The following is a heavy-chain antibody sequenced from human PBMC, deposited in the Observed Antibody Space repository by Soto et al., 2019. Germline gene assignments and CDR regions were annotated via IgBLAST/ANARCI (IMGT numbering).Heavy chain of an antibody. V-gene: IGHV4-59*01. D-gene: IGHD3-10*01. Sequence: SETLSLTCTVSNGSLSSNYWSWIRQSPGKGLEWIGNIYYSGSTNYNPSLKSRVTMSVDTSKNQFTLKLSSVTAADTGVYFCARYFMVPVDFFDYWGQGPLVTVSS. CDR1: NGSLSSNY. J-gene: IGHJ4*02. CDR2: IYYSGST. CDR3: ARYFMVPVDFFDY.